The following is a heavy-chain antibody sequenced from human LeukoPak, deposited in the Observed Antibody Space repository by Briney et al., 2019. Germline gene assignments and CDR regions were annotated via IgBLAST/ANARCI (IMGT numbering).Heavy chain of an antibody. J-gene: IGHJ5*02. Sequence: GGSLRLSCAASGFTLTSYNMNWVRQAPGKGLEWVSSITSSSDYIYYADSVKGRFTVSRDNAKNSLYLQMNSLRAEDTAVYYCARSITMIVDWFDPWGQGTLVTVSS. CDR2: ITSSSDYI. V-gene: IGHV3-21*01. CDR1: GFTLTSYN. CDR3: ARSITMIVDWFDP. D-gene: IGHD3-22*01.